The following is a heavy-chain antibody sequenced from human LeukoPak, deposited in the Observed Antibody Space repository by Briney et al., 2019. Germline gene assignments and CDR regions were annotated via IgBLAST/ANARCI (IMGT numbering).Heavy chain of an antibody. CDR1: GGSFSDYF. CDR3: ARDVVVVPAAIHYGMDV. V-gene: IGHV4-34*01. D-gene: IGHD2-2*01. CDR2: INHSGRT. J-gene: IGHJ6*02. Sequence: SETLSLTCAVYGGSFSDYFRGWIRQPPGKGLEWIGEINHSGRTYYNPSLKSRVTISVDTSKNRFSLNLSSVTAADTAVYYCARDVVVVPAAIHYGMDVWGQGTTVTVSS.